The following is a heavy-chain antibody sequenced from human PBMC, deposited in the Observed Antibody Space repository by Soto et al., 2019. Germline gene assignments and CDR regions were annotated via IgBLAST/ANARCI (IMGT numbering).Heavy chain of an antibody. Sequence: QVQLVQSGAEVKKPGTSVKVSCKASADTFSSSAFSWLRQAAGQGLEWMGGIIPFFHAANYAQRFQGRVTITADESTSTVYMELSSLRSEDTALYYCARDLISNCHYNGMDVWGQGTTVTVSS. J-gene: IGHJ6*02. CDR2: IIPFFHAA. CDR3: ARDLISNCHYNGMDV. V-gene: IGHV1-69*01. D-gene: IGHD1-1*01. CDR1: ADTFSSSA.